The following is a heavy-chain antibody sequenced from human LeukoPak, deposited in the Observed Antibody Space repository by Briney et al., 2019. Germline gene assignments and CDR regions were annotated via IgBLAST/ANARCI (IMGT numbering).Heavy chain of an antibody. CDR1: GYTFTGYY. D-gene: IGHD3-10*01. CDR3: AREAYASGSFRTDYYYMDV. CDR2: INPNSGGT. J-gene: IGHJ6*03. V-gene: IGHV1-2*02. Sequence: ASVRVSCKASGYTFTGYYMHWVRQAPGQGLEWMGWINPNSGGTNYAQKFQGRVTMTRDTSISTAYMELSRLRSDDTAVYYCAREAYASGSFRTDYYYMDVWGKGTTVTISS.